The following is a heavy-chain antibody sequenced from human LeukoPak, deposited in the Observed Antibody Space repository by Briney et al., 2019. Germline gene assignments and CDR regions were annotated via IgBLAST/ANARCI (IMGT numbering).Heavy chain of an antibody. J-gene: IGHJ3*01. CDR1: EFTFGTYA. D-gene: IGHD4-17*01. V-gene: IGHV3-23*01. Sequence: GGSLRLSCVASEFTFGTYAMTWVRLTPGKRLEWVASIGGSGSNTNYADSVRGRFTVFRDNSKNTLYLQMNSLRAEDTAVYYCGRDPNGDYVGAFEFWGQGTLVSVSS. CDR3: GRDPNGDYVGAFEF. CDR2: IGGSGSNT.